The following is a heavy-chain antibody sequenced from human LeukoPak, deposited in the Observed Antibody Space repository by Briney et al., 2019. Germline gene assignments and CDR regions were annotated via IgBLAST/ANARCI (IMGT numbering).Heavy chain of an antibody. CDR2: INHSGST. J-gene: IGHJ5*02. D-gene: IGHD6-13*01. CDR1: GGSFSGYY. Sequence: SETLSLTCAVYGGSFSGYYWSWIRQPPGKGLEWIGEINHSGSTNYNPSLKSRVTISVDTSKNQFSLKLSSVTAADTAVYYCARDGGGSSWYQGWFDPWGQGTLVTVSS. V-gene: IGHV4-34*01. CDR3: ARDGGGSSWYQGWFDP.